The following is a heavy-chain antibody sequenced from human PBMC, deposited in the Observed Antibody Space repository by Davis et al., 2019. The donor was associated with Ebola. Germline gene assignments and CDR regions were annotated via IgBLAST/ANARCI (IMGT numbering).Heavy chain of an antibody. V-gene: IGHV1-3*01. D-gene: IGHD3-3*01. J-gene: IGHJ4*02. Sequence: ASVKVSCKASGYTFTNYAIHWVRQAPGQRLEWMVWINAGNGDTKYSQKFQGRVTITRDTSASTAYMELNNLTSEDTAVYYCARSESGYYNFDYWGQGTLVTVSS. CDR3: ARSESGYYNFDY. CDR1: GYTFTNYA. CDR2: INAGNGDT.